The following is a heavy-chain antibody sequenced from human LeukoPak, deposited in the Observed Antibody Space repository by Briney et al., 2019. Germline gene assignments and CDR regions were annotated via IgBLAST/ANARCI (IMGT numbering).Heavy chain of an antibody. V-gene: IGHV3-30*02. CDR3: AKDRSMTTVTPFDN. J-gene: IGHJ4*02. CDR2: IRYDGSNR. Sequence: GGSLRLSCAASGFSFITYGIHWVRQAPGKGLEWVAFIRYDGSNRFYADSVRGRITISRDNSKNTVYLQMNSLRAEDTAVYYCAKDRSMTTVTPFDNWGQGTLDAVSS. CDR1: GFSFITYG. D-gene: IGHD4-17*01.